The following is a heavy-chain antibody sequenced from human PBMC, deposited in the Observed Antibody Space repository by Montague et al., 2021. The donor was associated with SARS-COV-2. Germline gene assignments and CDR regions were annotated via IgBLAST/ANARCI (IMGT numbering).Heavy chain of an antibody. CDR1: GGSFGDDH. D-gene: IGHD3-22*01. CDR3: ARGHLSVSMIVVVFTSASYYFDY. Sequence: SETLSLTCGVYGGSFGDDHWSWIRQPPGKGLEWIGDIEQSGSTNYNPSLKSRVTISVDTSKNQFSPKLTSVTAADTAVYFCARGHLSVSMIVVVFTSASYYFDYWGQGAQVTVSS. CDR2: IEQSGST. J-gene: IGHJ4*02. V-gene: IGHV4-34*01.